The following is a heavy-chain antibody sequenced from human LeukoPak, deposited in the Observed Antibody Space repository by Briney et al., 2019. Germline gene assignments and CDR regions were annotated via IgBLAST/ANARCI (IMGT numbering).Heavy chain of an antibody. CDR1: GYTFTTYA. CDR2: INAGNGNT. D-gene: IGHD3-9*01. Sequence: ASVKVSCKASGYTFTTYAMHWVRQAPGQRLEWMGWINAGNGNTKYSQKFQGRVTITRDTSACTAYMELSSLRSEDTAVFYCARSLTGPNSGFDYWGQGTLVTVSS. CDR3: ARSLTGPNSGFDY. J-gene: IGHJ4*02. V-gene: IGHV1-3*01.